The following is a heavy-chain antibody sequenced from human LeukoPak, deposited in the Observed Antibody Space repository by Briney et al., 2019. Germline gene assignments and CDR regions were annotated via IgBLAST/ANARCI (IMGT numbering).Heavy chain of an antibody. CDR3: AKSLDYGGNRARLDF. CDR1: GYTFTGYY. D-gene: IGHD4-23*01. Sequence: SCKASGYTFTGYYMNWVRQAPGKGLEWVSAVSGSGSTTYYARSVKGRFTVSRDNSKNTLYLQMNSLRVDDTAVYYCAKSLDYGGNRARLDFWGQGTLVTVSS. V-gene: IGHV3-23*01. CDR2: VSGSGSTT. J-gene: IGHJ4*02.